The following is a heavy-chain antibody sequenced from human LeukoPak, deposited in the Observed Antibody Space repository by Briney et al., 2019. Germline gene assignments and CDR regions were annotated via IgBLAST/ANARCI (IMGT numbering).Heavy chain of an antibody. D-gene: IGHD3-9*01. CDR2: INYSRST. CDR1: GGSINSSNYY. V-gene: IGHV4-39*01. Sequence: PSETLSLTCIVSGGSINSSNYYWGWIRQPPGKGLEWIGSINYSRSTYYNPSLKSRVTISVDTSKNQFSLKLSSVTAADTAVYYCARRNDILTGYVFDYWGQGTLVTVSS. J-gene: IGHJ4*02. CDR3: ARRNDILTGYVFDY.